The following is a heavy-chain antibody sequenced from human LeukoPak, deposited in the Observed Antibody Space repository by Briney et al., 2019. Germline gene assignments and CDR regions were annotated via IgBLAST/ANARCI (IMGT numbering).Heavy chain of an antibody. Sequence: TGGSLRLSCKASGFTFDDYGMSWVRQSTGKGLEWVSAITNWNGGSTGYADSVRGRFTISRDNAKNSLYLQMNSLRAEDTALYYCARCSRSSADCYSAFDIWGQGTMVTVSS. CDR2: ITNWNGGST. CDR3: ARCSRSSADCYSAFDI. CDR1: GFTFDDYG. V-gene: IGHV3-20*04. J-gene: IGHJ3*02. D-gene: IGHD2-2*02.